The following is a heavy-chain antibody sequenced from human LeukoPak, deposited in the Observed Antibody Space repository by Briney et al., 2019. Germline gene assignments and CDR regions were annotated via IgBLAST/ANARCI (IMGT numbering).Heavy chain of an antibody. D-gene: IGHD3-3*01. CDR2: IYHSGST. CDR3: ARQERITMFGVVQSWFDP. Sequence: PSETLSLTCAVSGYSISSGYYWGWIRQPPGKGLEWIGSIYHSGSTYYNPSLKSRVTISVDTSKNQFSLKLSSVTAADTAVYYYARQERITMFGVVQSWFDPWGPGTLVTVSS. J-gene: IGHJ5*02. CDR1: GYSISSGYY. V-gene: IGHV4-38-2*01.